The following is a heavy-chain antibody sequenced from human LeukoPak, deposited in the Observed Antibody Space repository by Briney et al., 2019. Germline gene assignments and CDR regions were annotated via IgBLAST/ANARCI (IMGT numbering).Heavy chain of an antibody. CDR2: MNPNSGNT. V-gene: IGHV1-8*01. D-gene: IGHD3-10*01. CDR1: GYTFTSYD. Sequence: ASVKVPCKASGYTFTSYDINWVRQATGQGLEWMGWMNPNSGNTGYAQKFQGRVTMTRNTSISTAYMELSSLRSEDTAVYCCATQDHLEGPKRGFDYWGQGTLVTVSS. J-gene: IGHJ4*02. CDR3: ATQDHLEGPKRGFDY.